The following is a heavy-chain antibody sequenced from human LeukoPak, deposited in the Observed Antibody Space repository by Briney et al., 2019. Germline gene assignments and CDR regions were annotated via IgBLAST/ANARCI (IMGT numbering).Heavy chain of an antibody. CDR2: IDHSGST. Sequence: SGTLSLTCAVSGGSISSNWWSWVRQPPGKGLEWIGEIDHSGSTNYNPSLKSRVTISVDTSKNQFSLKLSSVTAADTAAYYCARPTPPSDSPYDYWGQGTLVTVSS. CDR3: ARPTPPSDSPYDY. D-gene: IGHD2-15*01. CDR1: GGSISSNW. V-gene: IGHV4-4*02. J-gene: IGHJ4*02.